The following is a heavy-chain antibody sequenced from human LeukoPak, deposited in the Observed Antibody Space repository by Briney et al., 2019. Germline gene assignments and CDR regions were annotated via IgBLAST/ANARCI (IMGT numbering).Heavy chain of an antibody. J-gene: IGHJ4*02. CDR1: GYTCTSYD. V-gene: IGHV1-2*02. Sequence: ASVKVSFKASGYTCTSYDINWVRQATGQGLEWMGWINPNTGGTNYAQKFRGRVTMTRNTSISTAYMELNRLRSDDTAVYYCARGREYSGYDYKDYWGQGTLVTVSS. D-gene: IGHD5-12*01. CDR2: INPNTGGT. CDR3: ARGREYSGYDYKDY.